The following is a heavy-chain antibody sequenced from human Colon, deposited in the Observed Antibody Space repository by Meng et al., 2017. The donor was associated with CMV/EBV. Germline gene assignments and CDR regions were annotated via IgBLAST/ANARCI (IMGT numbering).Heavy chain of an antibody. Sequence: GESLKISCAASGFTFSSYGMVWVRQAPGKGLEWVAFIQYDGNKKYYADSMKGRFTISRGNFNNTLNLHMDGLRVEDTAVYYCAKEAGGAHYGLDVWGQGTTVTVSS. V-gene: IGHV3-30*02. CDR3: AKEAGGAHYGLDV. CDR2: IQYDGNKK. CDR1: GFTFSSYG. J-gene: IGHJ6*02. D-gene: IGHD1-26*01.